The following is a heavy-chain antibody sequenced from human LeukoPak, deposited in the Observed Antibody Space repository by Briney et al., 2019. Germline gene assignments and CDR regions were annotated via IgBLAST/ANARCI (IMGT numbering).Heavy chain of an antibody. CDR3: ATPRPRFGELLRAFDY. D-gene: IGHD3-10*01. Sequence: ASVKVSCKASGYTLTELSMHWVRQAPGKGLEWMGGFDPEDGETIYAQKFQGRVTMTEDTSTDTAYMELSSLRSEDTAVYYCATPRPRFGELLRAFDYWGQGTLVTVSS. J-gene: IGHJ4*02. V-gene: IGHV1-24*01. CDR1: GYTLTELS. CDR2: FDPEDGET.